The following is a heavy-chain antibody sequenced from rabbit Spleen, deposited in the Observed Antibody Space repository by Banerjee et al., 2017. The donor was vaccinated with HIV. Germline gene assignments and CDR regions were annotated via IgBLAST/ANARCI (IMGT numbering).Heavy chain of an antibody. CDR1: GFSFSSGYD. Sequence: QQLVESGGGLVKPGASLTLTCTASGFSFSSGYDMCWVRQAPGKGLEWIACINSYTGRPVYASWTKGPFTISKTSSTTVTLQMTSLTAADTATYFCARGYSGYGPLSRLDLWGQGTLVTVS. V-gene: IGHV1S40*01. J-gene: IGHJ3*01. CDR3: ARGYSGYGPLSRLDL. CDR2: INSYTGRP. D-gene: IGHD6-1*01.